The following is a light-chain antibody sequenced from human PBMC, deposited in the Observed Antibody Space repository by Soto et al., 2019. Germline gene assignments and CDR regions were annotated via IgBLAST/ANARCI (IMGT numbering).Light chain of an antibody. CDR3: QLYHILPIS. J-gene: IGKJ5*01. V-gene: IGKV3D-15*01. CDR1: QTISTW. CDR2: GAS. Sequence: PPILSASVGYRVTIQCRASQTISTWLAWYQQKPGKAPKLLIYGASNRATGIPDRFSGSGPGTEFTLTISSLQSEDFAVYYCQLYHILPISFGQGRRLEV.